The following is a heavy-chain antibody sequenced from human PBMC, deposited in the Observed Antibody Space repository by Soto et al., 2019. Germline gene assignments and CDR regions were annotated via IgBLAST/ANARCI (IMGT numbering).Heavy chain of an antibody. D-gene: IGHD1-7*01. CDR2: TYFRSKWYH. Sequence: SQTLSLTCVISGDSVSSNTAAWNWIRQSPSRGLEWLGRTYFRSKWYHDYAVSVKSRISLNPDTSKNQFSLQLNSVTPEDTAVYYCARGRTTWFDAWGQGTLVTVSS. J-gene: IGHJ5*02. V-gene: IGHV6-1*01. CDR3: ARGRTTWFDA. CDR1: GDSVSSNTAA.